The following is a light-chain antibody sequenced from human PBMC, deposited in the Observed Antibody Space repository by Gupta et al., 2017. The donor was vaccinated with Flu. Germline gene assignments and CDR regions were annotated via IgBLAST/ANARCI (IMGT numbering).Light chain of an antibody. CDR2: DTS. V-gene: IGKV3-11*01. Sequence: SPAALAVSPGESGTLSCRTSQTVSDCLAWYQQTPGQAPRLLIYDTSNRATGIPARCSGSGSGTDFTLTITSLEPEDFAVYFCQQRGNRLSFGGGTKVEI. CDR1: QTVSDC. CDR3: QQRGNRLS. J-gene: IGKJ4*01.